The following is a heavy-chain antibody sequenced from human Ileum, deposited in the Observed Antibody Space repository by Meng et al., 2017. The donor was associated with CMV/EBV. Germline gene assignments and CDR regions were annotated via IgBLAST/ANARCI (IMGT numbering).Heavy chain of an antibody. J-gene: IGHJ4*02. CDR3: SAGGQFNY. CDR2: IKEDGSVK. V-gene: IGHV3-7*01. CDR1: GFTFSSYW. D-gene: IGHD6-13*01. Sequence: LRLFCAASGFTFSSYWMTWVRQAPGKGLEWVANIKEDGSVKQYVDSVKGRFIISRDNAKNSLYLQMNSLRAEDTAVYYCSAGGQFNYWGQGTLVTVSS.